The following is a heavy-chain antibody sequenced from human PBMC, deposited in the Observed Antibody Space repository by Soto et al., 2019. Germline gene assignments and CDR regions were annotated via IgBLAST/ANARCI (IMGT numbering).Heavy chain of an antibody. CDR2: IYHSGST. Sequence: PSETLSLTCAVSGGSISSGGYSWRCVLQPPEKGLEWIGYIYHSGSTYYNPSLKSRVTISVDRSKNQFSLKLSSVTAADTAVYYCAGGSSTSCYNCPMGFYYYGMDVWGQGTTVTGS. D-gene: IGHD2-2*01. V-gene: IGHV4-30-2*01. CDR1: GGSISSGGYS. J-gene: IGHJ6*02. CDR3: AGGSSTSCYNCPMGFYYYGMDV.